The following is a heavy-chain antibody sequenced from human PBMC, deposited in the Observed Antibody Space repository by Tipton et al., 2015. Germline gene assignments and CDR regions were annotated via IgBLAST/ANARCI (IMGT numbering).Heavy chain of an antibody. D-gene: IGHD5-24*01. Sequence: SLRLSCAASGFIFSDYYMTWIRQAPGKGLEWISFISSSGSYTNHADSVKGRFTISRDNAKNSLYLQMNSLRVEDTAVYYCARAPVEMATILWSRGLDHWGQGTPVTVSS. J-gene: IGHJ4*02. CDR2: ISSSGSYT. CDR3: ARAPVEMATILWSRGLDH. CDR1: GFIFSDYY. V-gene: IGHV3-11*06.